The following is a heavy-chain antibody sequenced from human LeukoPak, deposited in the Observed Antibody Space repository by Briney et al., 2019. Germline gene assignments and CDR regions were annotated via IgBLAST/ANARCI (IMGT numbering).Heavy chain of an antibody. J-gene: IGHJ4*02. CDR1: GFTFSSYA. CDR3: ARGSPYQNYYFDY. V-gene: IGHV3-30-3*01. Sequence: PGGSLRLSCAASGFTFSSYAMHWVRQAPGKGLEWVAVISYDGNNKYYADSVKGRFTISRDNSKNTLYLQMNSLRDEDTAVYYCARGSPYQNYYFDYWGQGTLVTVSS. CDR2: ISYDGNNK. D-gene: IGHD2-2*01.